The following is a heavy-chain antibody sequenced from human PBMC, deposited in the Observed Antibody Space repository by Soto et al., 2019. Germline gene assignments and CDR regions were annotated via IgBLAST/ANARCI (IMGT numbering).Heavy chain of an antibody. CDR1: GGPYSKYS. CDR3: AKSLLGDHYDSDGLDS. D-gene: IGHD3-22*01. V-gene: IGHV1-69*02. Sequence: QVQLVQSGTEVKKPGSSVTVSCKASGGPYSKYSISWVRQAPGQGLEWMGRIIPIFDMTNYEQKFQGRVTITADKSTSTVYMDLSSLRSEDTAVYYCAKSLLGDHYDSDGLDSWGQGTLVSVSS. CDR2: IIPIFDMT. J-gene: IGHJ4*02.